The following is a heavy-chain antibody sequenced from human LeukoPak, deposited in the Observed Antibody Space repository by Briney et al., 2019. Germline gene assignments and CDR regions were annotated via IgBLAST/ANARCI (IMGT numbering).Heavy chain of an antibody. V-gene: IGHV3-48*04. CDR2: ISSSGSTI. J-gene: IGHJ6*04. D-gene: IGHD3-10*02. CDR1: GFIFSHYG. CDR3: AELGITMIGGV. Sequence: GGSLRLSCAASGFIFSHYGMNWVRQAPGKGLEWVSYISSSGSTIYYADSVKGRFTISRDNAKNSLYLQMNSLRAEDTAVYYCAELGITMIGGVWGKGTTVTISS.